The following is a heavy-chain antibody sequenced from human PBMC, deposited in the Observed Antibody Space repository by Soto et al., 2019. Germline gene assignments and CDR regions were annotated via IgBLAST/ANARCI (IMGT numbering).Heavy chain of an antibody. CDR3: ARLLDPYYYYMDV. V-gene: IGHV4-59*08. Sequence: SETLSLTCTVSGGSISSYYWSWIRQPPGKGLEWIGYIYYSGSTNYNPSLKSRVTISVDTSKNQFSLKLSSVTAADTAVYYCARLLDPYYYYMDVWGKGTTVTVSS. CDR1: GGSISSYY. J-gene: IGHJ6*03. D-gene: IGHD1-1*01. CDR2: IYYSGST.